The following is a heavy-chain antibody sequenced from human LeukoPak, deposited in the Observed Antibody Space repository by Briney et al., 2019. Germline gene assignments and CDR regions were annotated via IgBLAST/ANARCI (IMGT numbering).Heavy chain of an antibody. D-gene: IGHD3-16*02. V-gene: IGHV4-34*01. Sequence: PSETLSLTCAVYGGSFSGYYWSWIRQPPGKGLEWIGEINHSGSTNYNPSLKSRVTISVDTSKNQFSLKLSSVTAAATAVYYCARSRHYDYVWGSYRSYGMDVWGQGTTVTVSS. J-gene: IGHJ6*02. CDR2: INHSGST. CDR1: GGSFSGYY. CDR3: ARSRHYDYVWGSYRSYGMDV.